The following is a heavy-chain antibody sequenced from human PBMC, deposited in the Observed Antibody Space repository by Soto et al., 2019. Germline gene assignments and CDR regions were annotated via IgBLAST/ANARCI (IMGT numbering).Heavy chain of an antibody. CDR1: GYTFTSYG. D-gene: IGHD3-16*02. CDR3: ARDPYDYVWGSYRYSSWFDP. Sequence: GASVKVSCKASGYTFTSYGISWVRQAPGQGLEWMGWISACNGNTNYAQKLQGRVTTTTDTSTSTAYMELRSLRSDDTAVYYCARDPYDYVWGSYRYSSWFDPWGQGTLVTVSS. J-gene: IGHJ5*02. V-gene: IGHV1-18*04. CDR2: ISACNGNT.